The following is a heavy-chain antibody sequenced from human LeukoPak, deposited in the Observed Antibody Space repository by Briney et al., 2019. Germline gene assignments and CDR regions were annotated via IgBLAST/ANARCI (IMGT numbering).Heavy chain of an antibody. D-gene: IGHD2-2*01. V-gene: IGHV3-11*01. J-gene: IGHJ4*02. Sequence: GGSLRLSCAVSGFTFSDYYMNWIRQAPGKGLEWVSYISSSSLTIYYADSVKGRFNISRDNAKNSLYLQMNSLRAEDTAVYYCARALGYCSSTSCNYFDYWGQGTLVTVSS. CDR3: ARALGYCSSTSCNYFDY. CDR1: GFTFSDYY. CDR2: ISSSSLTI.